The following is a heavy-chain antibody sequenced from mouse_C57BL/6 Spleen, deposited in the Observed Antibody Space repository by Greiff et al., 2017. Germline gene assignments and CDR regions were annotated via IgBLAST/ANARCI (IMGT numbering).Heavy chain of an antibody. CDR2: INPYNGGT. Sequence: EVQLQQSGPVLVKPGASVKMSCKASGYTFTDYYMNWVKQSHGKSLEWIGVINPYNGGTRYNQKFKGKATLTVDKSSSTAYMELNRRTSEDSAVYYCARRGDDYGYLDYWGQGTTLTVSS. CDR1: GYTFTDYY. CDR3: ARRGDDYGYLDY. D-gene: IGHD2-4*01. V-gene: IGHV1-19*01. J-gene: IGHJ2*01.